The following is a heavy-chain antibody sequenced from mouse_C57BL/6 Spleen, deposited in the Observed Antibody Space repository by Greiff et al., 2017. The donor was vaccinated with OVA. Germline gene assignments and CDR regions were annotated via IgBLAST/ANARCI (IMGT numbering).Heavy chain of an antibody. V-gene: IGHV2-3*01. CDR2: IWGDGST. CDR3: AKIIYYDYDDAMDY. D-gene: IGHD2-4*01. CDR1: GFSLTSYG. Sequence: VKVVESGPGLVAPSQSLSITCTVSGFSLTSYGVSWVRQPPGKGLEWLGVIWGDGSTNYHSALISRLSISKDNSKSQVFLKLNSLRTDDTATYNCAKIIYYDYDDAMDYWGQGTSVTVSS. J-gene: IGHJ4*01.